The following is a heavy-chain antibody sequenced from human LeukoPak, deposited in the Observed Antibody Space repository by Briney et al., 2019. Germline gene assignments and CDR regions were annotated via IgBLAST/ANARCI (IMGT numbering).Heavy chain of an antibody. D-gene: IGHD3-16*01. CDR1: GFTFNTAW. V-gene: IGHV3-15*01. Sequence: GSMRLSCAVSGFTFNTAWMSWVRQAPGKGLEYIGRIKSKTDGGTTYYAAPVKGRFTISRDDSKNTLYLQMNGLKIEDTALCYCTADLRLWGQGTLVTVSP. CDR2: IKSKTDGGTT. J-gene: IGHJ1*01. CDR3: TADLRL.